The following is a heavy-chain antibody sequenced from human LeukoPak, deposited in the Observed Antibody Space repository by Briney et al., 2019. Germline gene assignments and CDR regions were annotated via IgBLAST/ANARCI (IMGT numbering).Heavy chain of an antibody. CDR3: ARSFSRKIVPAATYGMDV. CDR1: GFTFSSYW. Sequence: GGSLRLSCAASGFTFSSYWMHWVRQAPGKGLVWVSRINSDGSSTIYADSVKGRFTISRDNAKNTLYLQMNSLRAEDTAVYYCARSFSRKIVPAATYGMDVWGQGTTVTVSS. V-gene: IGHV3-74*01. CDR2: INSDGSST. J-gene: IGHJ6*02. D-gene: IGHD2-2*01.